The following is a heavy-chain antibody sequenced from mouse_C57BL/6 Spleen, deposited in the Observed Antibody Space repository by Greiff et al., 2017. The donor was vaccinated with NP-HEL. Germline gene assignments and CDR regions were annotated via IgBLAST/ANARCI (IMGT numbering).Heavy chain of an antibody. J-gene: IGHJ2*01. CDR3: ARREDYGSSLDY. CDR2: ISDGGSYT. V-gene: IGHV5-4*03. Sequence: DVKLVESGGGLVKPGGSLKLSCAASGFTFSSYAMSWVRQTPEKRLEWVATISDGGSYTYYPDNVKGRFTISRDNAKNNLYLQMSHLKSEDTAMYYCARREDYGSSLDYWGQGTTLTVSS. D-gene: IGHD1-1*01. CDR1: GFTFSSYA.